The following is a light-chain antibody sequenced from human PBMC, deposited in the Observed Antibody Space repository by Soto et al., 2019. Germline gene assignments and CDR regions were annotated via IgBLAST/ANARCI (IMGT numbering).Light chain of an antibody. CDR2: DVS. CDR3: QQYDKQPVT. CDR1: QGIKNW. Sequence: DIQMTQSPSYVSASVGDRVTITCRASQGIKNWLAWYQQKPGKAPNLLIYDVSNLQPGVASRFSGSGSGTDFTFTISTLQPEDIGTFYCQQYDKQPVTFGGGTKVDIK. V-gene: IGKV1-33*01. J-gene: IGKJ4*01.